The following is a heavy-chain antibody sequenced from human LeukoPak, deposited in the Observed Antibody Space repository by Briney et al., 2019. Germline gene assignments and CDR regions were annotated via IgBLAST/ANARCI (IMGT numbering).Heavy chain of an antibody. V-gene: IGHV3-64*01. J-gene: IGHJ4*02. CDR1: GFTISRSS. CDR2: ISRSGGNT. CDR3: CGASFDY. Sequence: PGGSLRLSCAASGFTISRSSMHWVRQAPGKGLEFVSAISRSGGNTYYANSVKGRFTISRDTSKNTLYLQVGSLRAEDTAVYYCCGASFDYWGQGTLVTVSS. D-gene: IGHD2-21*01.